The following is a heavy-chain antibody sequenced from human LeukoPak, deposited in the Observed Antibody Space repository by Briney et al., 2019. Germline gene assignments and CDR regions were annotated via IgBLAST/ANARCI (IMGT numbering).Heavy chain of an antibody. CDR2: IGSASNTI. Sequence: GESLRLSCAASGFTFSSYSMNWVRQAPGKGLEWVSYIGSASNTIYYADSVKGRFTISRDNAKNSLYLQMNSLRAEDTAMYYCARDGWFGDYNWFDPWGQGTLVTVSS. D-gene: IGHD3-10*01. CDR1: GFTFSSYS. J-gene: IGHJ5*02. V-gene: IGHV3-48*01. CDR3: ARDGWFGDYNWFDP.